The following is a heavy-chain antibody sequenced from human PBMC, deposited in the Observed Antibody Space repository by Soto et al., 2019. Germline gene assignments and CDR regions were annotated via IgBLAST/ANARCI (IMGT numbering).Heavy chain of an antibody. Sequence: PGGSLRLSCAASGFTFDYYSMHWVRQAPGKGLEWVSGISWNSGSTGYADSVMGRFTISRDNAKNSLYLQMNSLRGEDTALYYCAKETIDYYGSGTFDYWGQGTLVTSPQ. CDR3: AKETIDYYGSGTFDY. CDR2: ISWNSGST. J-gene: IGHJ4*02. D-gene: IGHD3-10*01. CDR1: GFTFDYYS. V-gene: IGHV3-9*01.